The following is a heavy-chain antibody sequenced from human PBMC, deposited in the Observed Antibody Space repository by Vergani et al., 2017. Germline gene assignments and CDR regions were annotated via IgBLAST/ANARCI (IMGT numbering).Heavy chain of an antibody. Sequence: EVQLVQSGAEVKKPGESLKISCQGSGYSITNYWIAWVRQRPGKGLEWMGIIYAGDSDVRYSPSFQGQVTMSVDKSISTAYLQWSSLKASDTAMYFCARLRTTPGSYHDQWGQGTQVTVSS. D-gene: IGHD1-26*01. V-gene: IGHV5-51*03. CDR3: ARLRTTPGSYHDQ. CDR1: GYSITNYW. J-gene: IGHJ5*02. CDR2: IYAGDSDV.